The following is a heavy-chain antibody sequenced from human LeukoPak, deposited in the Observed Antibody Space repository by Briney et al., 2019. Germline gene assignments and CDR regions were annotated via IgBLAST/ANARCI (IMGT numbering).Heavy chain of an antibody. D-gene: IGHD5-18*01. CDR2: IFGSGGGP. CDR1: GFTFGSHA. J-gene: IGHJ4*02. Sequence: GGSLRLSCEASGFTFGSHAMYWVRQAPGKGLEWVAGIFGSGGGPHYADPVKGRFTIPRDNSRNTVYLQINSLRAEDTAVYYCGKTTVGYSSGQKPAWPVDYWGQGTLVTVSS. V-gene: IGHV3-23*01. CDR3: GKTTVGYSSGQKPAWPVDY.